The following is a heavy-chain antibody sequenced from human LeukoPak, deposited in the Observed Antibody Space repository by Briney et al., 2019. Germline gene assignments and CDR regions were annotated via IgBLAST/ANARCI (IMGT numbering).Heavy chain of an antibody. CDR1: GFTFSSYA. J-gene: IGHJ4*02. CDR2: ISGSGGST. D-gene: IGHD4-17*01. Sequence: PGGSLRLPCAASGFTFSSYAMSWVRQAPGKGLEWVSAISGSGGSTYYADSVKGRFTISRDNSKNTLYLQMNSLRAEDTAVYYCAKGGKWVTTSKFDYWGQGTLVTVSS. CDR3: AKGGKWVTTSKFDY. V-gene: IGHV3-23*01.